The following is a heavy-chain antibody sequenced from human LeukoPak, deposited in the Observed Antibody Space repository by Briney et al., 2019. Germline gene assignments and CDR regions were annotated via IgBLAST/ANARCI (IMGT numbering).Heavy chain of an antibody. CDR1: GYTFTSYA. J-gene: IGHJ4*02. V-gene: IGHV1-3*01. CDR3: ARLGRGSGWYYHY. Sequence: ASVKVSCKASGYTFTSYAMHWVRQAPGQGLEWMGWINAGNGNTKYSQKFQGRVTITRDTSASTAYMELSSLRSEDTAVYYCARLGRGSGWYYHYWGQGTLVTVSS. D-gene: IGHD6-19*01. CDR2: INAGNGNT.